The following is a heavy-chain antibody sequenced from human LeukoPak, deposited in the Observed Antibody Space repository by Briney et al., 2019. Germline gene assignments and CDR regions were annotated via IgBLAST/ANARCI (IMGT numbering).Heavy chain of an antibody. CDR2: VSWNSGSI. J-gene: IGHJ3*02. V-gene: IGHV3-9*01. CDR1: GFPFDNYA. Sequence: GGSLRLFCRASGFPFDNYAMYWVRQAPGKGLEWVSGVSWNSGSIAYADSVKGRFTISRDDAKNSLYLQMNSLRAEDTAVYYCARGFDGHNAFDIWGQGTMVTVSS. CDR3: ARGFDGHNAFDI. D-gene: IGHD3-9*01.